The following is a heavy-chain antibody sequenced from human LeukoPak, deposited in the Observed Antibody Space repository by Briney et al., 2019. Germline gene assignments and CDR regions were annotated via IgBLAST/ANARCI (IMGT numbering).Heavy chain of an antibody. CDR1: GGSISTYY. Sequence: SETLSLTCTVSGGSISTYYWSWIRQPPGKGLEWIGYSDYSGSANYNPSLKSRVTISVDTSKNQFSLNPSSVTAADTAVYYCAQNWGSYAFDIWGRGTMVTVSS. CDR3: AQNWGSYAFDI. CDR2: SDYSGSA. J-gene: IGHJ3*02. D-gene: IGHD7-27*01. V-gene: IGHV4-59*01.